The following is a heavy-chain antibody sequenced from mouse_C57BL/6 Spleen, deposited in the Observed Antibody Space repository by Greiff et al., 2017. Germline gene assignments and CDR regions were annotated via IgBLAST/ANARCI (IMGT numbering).Heavy chain of an antibody. Sequence: VQLQQPGAELVKPGASVKLSCKASGYTFHSYWMHWVKQRPGQGLEWIGMIHPNSGSTNYNQKFKSKATLNVDKTSSTAYMQPIVLTSDDSAVYYCARSDGNYLYYFDYWGQGTTLTVSS. CDR1: GYTFHSYW. CDR3: ARSDGNYLYYFDY. CDR2: IHPNSGST. J-gene: IGHJ2*01. V-gene: IGHV1-64*01. D-gene: IGHD2-1*01.